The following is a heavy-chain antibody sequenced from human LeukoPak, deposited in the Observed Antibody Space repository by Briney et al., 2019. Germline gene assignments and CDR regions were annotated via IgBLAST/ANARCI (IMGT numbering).Heavy chain of an antibody. Sequence: GASLKISCKGSGYSFTSYWIGWVRQMPGKGLEWMGIIYPGDSDTRYSPSFQGQVTISADKSISTAYLQWSSLKASDTAMYYCARVADTYDSSGYYYGFDYWGQGTLVTVSS. V-gene: IGHV5-51*01. D-gene: IGHD3-22*01. CDR2: IYPGDSDT. J-gene: IGHJ4*02. CDR3: ARVADTYDSSGYYYGFDY. CDR1: GYSFTSYW.